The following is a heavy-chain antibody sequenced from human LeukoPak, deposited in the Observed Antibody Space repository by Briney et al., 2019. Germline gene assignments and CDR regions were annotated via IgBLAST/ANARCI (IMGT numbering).Heavy chain of an antibody. CDR1: GFTFSSFA. CDR2: IYSDGSRT. CDR3: VKSPGSGWPV. Sequence: GGSLRLSCAASGFTFSSFAMHWVRQAPGKGLEYLSAIYSDGSRTYYVDSVKGRFTISRDNSKNTLYFEMSSLRVEDTAVYYCVKSPGSGWPVWGQGTLLTVSS. J-gene: IGHJ4*02. V-gene: IGHV3-64D*06. D-gene: IGHD6-19*01.